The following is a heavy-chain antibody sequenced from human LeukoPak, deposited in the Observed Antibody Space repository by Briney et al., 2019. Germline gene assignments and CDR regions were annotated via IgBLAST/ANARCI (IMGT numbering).Heavy chain of an antibody. V-gene: IGHV4-59*01. CDR3: ARGSGYGHLSFDY. D-gene: IGHD5-18*01. J-gene: IGHJ4*02. CDR1: GVSISSYY. CDR2: IYYTGST. Sequence: SETLSLTCTVSGVSISSYYWSWIRQPPGKGLEWIGYIYYTGSTNYNPSLKSRVTISVDTSKNQLSLKLSSVTAADTAVYYCARGSGYGHLSFDYWGQGTLVTVSS.